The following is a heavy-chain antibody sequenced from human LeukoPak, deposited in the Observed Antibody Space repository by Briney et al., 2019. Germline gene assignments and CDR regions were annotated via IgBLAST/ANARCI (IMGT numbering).Heavy chain of an antibody. CDR1: GFTFSSYA. CDR3: VKRSVTGTHFFDY. J-gene: IGHJ4*02. D-gene: IGHD2-21*02. Sequence: GGSLRLSCAASGFTFSSYAMSWVRQAPGKGLDWVSSITGGGFTTLYADSVKGRFTIFRDNSKSTLYMQLNSLRAEDTAVYYCVKRSVTGTHFFDYWGQGALVTVSS. CDR2: ITGGGFTT. V-gene: IGHV3-23*01.